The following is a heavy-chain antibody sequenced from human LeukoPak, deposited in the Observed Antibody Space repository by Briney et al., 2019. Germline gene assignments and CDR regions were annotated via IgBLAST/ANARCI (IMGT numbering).Heavy chain of an antibody. D-gene: IGHD6-13*01. CDR2: INHSGST. CDR3: AREWGVIAAAGTAFDY. V-gene: IGHV4-34*01. J-gene: IGHJ4*02. CDR1: GGSFSGYY. Sequence: ASETLSLTCAVYGGSFSGYYWSWIRQPPGKGLEWIGEINHSGSTNYNPSLKSRVTISVDTSKNQFSLKLSSVTAADTAVYYCAREWGVIAAAGTAFDYWGQGTLVTVSS.